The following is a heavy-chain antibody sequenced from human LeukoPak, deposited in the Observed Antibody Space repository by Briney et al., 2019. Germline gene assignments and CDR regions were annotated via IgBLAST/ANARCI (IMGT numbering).Heavy chain of an antibody. CDR1: GLTFSSYA. Sequence: GGSLRLSCAASGLTFSSYAMSWVRQAPGKGLEWVSAISGSGGSTYYADSVKGRFTISRDNSKNTLYLQMNSLRAEDTAVYYCAATFPPEPNSSSWYPYYYYGMDVWGQGTTVTVSS. CDR2: ISGSGGST. D-gene: IGHD6-13*01. CDR3: AATFPPEPNSSSWYPYYYYGMDV. J-gene: IGHJ6*02. V-gene: IGHV3-23*01.